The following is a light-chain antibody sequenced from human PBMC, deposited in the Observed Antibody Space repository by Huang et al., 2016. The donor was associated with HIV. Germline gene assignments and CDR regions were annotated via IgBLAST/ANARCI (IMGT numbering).Light chain of an antibody. Sequence: DIQMTQSPSSLSASLGDRITITCRASQTINTYLKWYQQKSGRAPKLLIYAASSLKSGVPTRFSGSGSGTDFSLTISNLQPEDFATYYCQQSYSAPFTFGPGTKLNV. CDR1: QTINTY. CDR2: AAS. J-gene: IGKJ3*01. CDR3: QQSYSAPFT. V-gene: IGKV1-39*01.